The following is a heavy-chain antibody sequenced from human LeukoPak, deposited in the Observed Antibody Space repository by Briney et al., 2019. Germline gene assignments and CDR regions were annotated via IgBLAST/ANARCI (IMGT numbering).Heavy chain of an antibody. D-gene: IGHD2-2*02. J-gene: IGHJ6*03. CDR1: GGSISSYY. CDR2: IYYSGST. CDR3: ARVPIVVVPAAISSYHYYYMDV. V-gene: IGHV4-59*01. Sequence: PSETLSLTCTVSGGSISSYYWSWIRQPPGKGLEWIGYIYYSGSTNYNPSLKSRVTISVDTSKNQFSLKLSSVTAADTAVYYCARVPIVVVPAAISSYHYYYMDVWGKGTTVTVSS.